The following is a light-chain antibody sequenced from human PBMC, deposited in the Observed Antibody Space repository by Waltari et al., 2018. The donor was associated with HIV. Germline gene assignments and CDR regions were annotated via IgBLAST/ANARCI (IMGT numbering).Light chain of an antibody. CDR2: ATA. Sequence: DIQMTQSPSSLSASIGDRVTITCRASQSIKRNLNWFQQKSGKAPNILIYATATLQNGVPSRFSGSGSETNFTLTITRLQAEDFATYYCQQSYATPRSFGQGTKL. CDR3: QQSYATPRS. V-gene: IGKV1-39*01. J-gene: IGKJ2*03. CDR1: QSIKRN.